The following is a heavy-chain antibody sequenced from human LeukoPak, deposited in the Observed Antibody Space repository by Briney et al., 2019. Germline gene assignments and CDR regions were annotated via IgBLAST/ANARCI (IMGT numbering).Heavy chain of an antibody. D-gene: IGHD3-9*01. Sequence: HPSETLSLTCTVSGGSISSSSYYWGWIRQPPGKGLEWIGSIYYSGSTYYNPSLKSPVTISVDTSKNQFSLKLSSVTAADTAVYYCARDYDILTGSSAVDYWGQGTLVTVSS. CDR1: GGSISSSSYY. CDR2: IYYSGST. V-gene: IGHV4-39*02. CDR3: ARDYDILTGSSAVDY. J-gene: IGHJ4*02.